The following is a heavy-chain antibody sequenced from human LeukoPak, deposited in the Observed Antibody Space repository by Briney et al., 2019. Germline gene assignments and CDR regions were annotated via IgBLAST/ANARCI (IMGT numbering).Heavy chain of an antibody. CDR1: GGSISSYY. CDR3: ASLSRSGKYYYYYMDV. V-gene: IGHV4-59*08. Sequence: SETLSLTCTVSGGSISSYYWSWIRQPPGKGLEWIGYIYYSGSTNYNPSLKSRVTISVYTSENQFSLKLSSVTAADTAVYYCASLSRSGKYYYYYMDVWGKGTTVTISS. J-gene: IGHJ6*03. D-gene: IGHD6-19*01. CDR2: IYYSGST.